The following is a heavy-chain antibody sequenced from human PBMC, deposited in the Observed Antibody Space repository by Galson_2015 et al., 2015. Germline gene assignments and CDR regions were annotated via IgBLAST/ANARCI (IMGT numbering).Heavy chain of an antibody. CDR1: GYTFTSYA. V-gene: IGHV1-3*01. D-gene: IGHD2-15*01. CDR3: ARSLGCSGGSCYHDAFDI. J-gene: IGHJ3*02. Sequence: SVKVSCKASGYTFTSYAMHWVRQAPGQRLEWMGWINAGNGNTKYSQKFQGRVTITRDTSASTAYMELSSLRSEDTAVYYCARSLGCSGGSCYHDAFDIWGQGTMVTVSS. CDR2: INAGNGNT.